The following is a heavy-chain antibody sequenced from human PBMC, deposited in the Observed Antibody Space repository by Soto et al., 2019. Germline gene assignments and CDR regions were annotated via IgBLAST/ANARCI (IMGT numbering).Heavy chain of an antibody. CDR1: GGSFSGYY. V-gene: IGHV4-34*01. D-gene: IGHD2-8*02. Sequence: SETLSLTCAVYGGSFSGYYWTWIRQPPGTGLEWIGEINHSGSTNYNPSLKSRVTISVDTSKNQFSLRLTSVTAADTAVYYCARDKITGRFDYWGQGTLVTVSS. CDR3: ARDKITGRFDY. CDR2: INHSGST. J-gene: IGHJ4*02.